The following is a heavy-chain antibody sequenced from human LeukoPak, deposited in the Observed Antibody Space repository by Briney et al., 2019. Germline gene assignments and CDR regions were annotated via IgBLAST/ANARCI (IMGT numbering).Heavy chain of an antibody. V-gene: IGHV3-48*03. Sequence: PGGSLRLSCAASGFTFSSYDMNWVRQAPGRGLEWVSYIRSSGSTIYYADSGKGRFTMSRDNAKNSLYLQMNSLRSEGTAVYYCAGNPDTAMGQLDYWGQGTLVTVSS. CDR2: IRSSGSTI. J-gene: IGHJ4*02. D-gene: IGHD5-18*01. CDR1: GFTFSSYD. CDR3: AGNPDTAMGQLDY.